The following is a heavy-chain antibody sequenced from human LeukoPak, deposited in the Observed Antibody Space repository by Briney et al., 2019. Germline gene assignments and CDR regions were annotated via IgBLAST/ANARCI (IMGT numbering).Heavy chain of an antibody. V-gene: IGHV3-23*01. J-gene: IGHJ4*02. CDR2: ISGSGGST. Sequence: PGGSLRLSCAASGFTFSSYAMSWARQAPGKGLEWVSAISGSGGSTYYADSVKGRFTISRENSKNTLYLQMNSLRAEDTAVYYCAKRRSVGYDILTGYYRYYFDYWGQGTLVTVSS. D-gene: IGHD3-9*01. CDR1: GFTFSSYA. CDR3: AKRRSVGYDILTGYYRYYFDY.